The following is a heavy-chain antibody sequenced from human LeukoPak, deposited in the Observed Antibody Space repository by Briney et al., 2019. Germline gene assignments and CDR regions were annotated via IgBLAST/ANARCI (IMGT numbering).Heavy chain of an antibody. CDR3: ARDLSGISSATDAFDM. CDR2: INPNSGGT. Sequence: ASXKVSCRASGYTFTAYYIHWVRQAPGQGLEWMGRINPNSGGTDSAQRFQGRVTMTRDTSMKKDYMELSRLRSDDTAVYYCARDLSGISSATDAFDMWGQGTMVTVSS. D-gene: IGHD1-14*01. J-gene: IGHJ3*02. CDR1: GYTFTAYY. V-gene: IGHV1-2*06.